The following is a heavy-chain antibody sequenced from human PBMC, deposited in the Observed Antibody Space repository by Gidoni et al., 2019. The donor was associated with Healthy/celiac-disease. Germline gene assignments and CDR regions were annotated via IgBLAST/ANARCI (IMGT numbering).Heavy chain of an antibody. CDR2: IYYSGST. J-gene: IGHJ4*02. V-gene: IGHV4-39*01. Sequence: QLQLQESGPGLVKPSETLSLTCTVSGGPIRSSSYYWGWIRQPPGKGLEWIGSIYYSGSTYYNPSLKSRVTISVDTSKNQFSLKLSSVTAADTAVYYCARQAVAGTRVYFDYWGQGTLVTVSS. CDR3: ARQAVAGTRVYFDY. CDR1: GGPIRSSSYY. D-gene: IGHD6-19*01.